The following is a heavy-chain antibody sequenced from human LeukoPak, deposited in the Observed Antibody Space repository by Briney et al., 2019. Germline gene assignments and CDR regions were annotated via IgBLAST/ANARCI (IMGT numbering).Heavy chain of an antibody. Sequence: GGSLRLSCAASGFTFDDYAMHWVRQAPGKGLEWVSGISWNSGSIGYADSVKGRFTISRDNAKNSLYLQMNSLRAEDTALYYCAKGHSGYDRGRSSPDYWGQGTLVTVSS. D-gene: IGHD5-12*01. J-gene: IGHJ4*02. CDR1: GFTFDDYA. CDR2: ISWNSGSI. V-gene: IGHV3-9*01. CDR3: AKGHSGYDRGRSSPDY.